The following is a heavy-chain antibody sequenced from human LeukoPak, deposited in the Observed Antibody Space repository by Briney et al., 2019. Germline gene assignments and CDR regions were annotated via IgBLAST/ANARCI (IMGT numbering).Heavy chain of an antibody. CDR1: GFTFSNCA. Sequence: GGSLRLSCAASGFTFSNCAMSWVRQAPGKGLEWVSAISGSAVTTYYGDSVKGRFTISRDNSKNTLYLQMNSLRAEDTAVYYCAKAFRGLREYYYYMDVWGKGTTVTVSS. J-gene: IGHJ6*03. CDR2: ISGSAVTT. CDR3: AKAFRGLREYYYYMDV. V-gene: IGHV3-23*01. D-gene: IGHD3-16*01.